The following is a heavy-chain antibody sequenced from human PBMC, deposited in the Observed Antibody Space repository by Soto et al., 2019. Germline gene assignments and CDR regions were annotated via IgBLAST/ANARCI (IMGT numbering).Heavy chain of an antibody. CDR1: GGSVSSGSYY. CDR3: ARAPGYWSGGSCWFDP. Sequence: QVQLQESGPGLVKPSETLSLTCTVSGGSVSSGSYYWSWIRQPPGKGLEWLGYIYYSGSTNSNPSLKSRVTISVDTSKNQFSLKLSSVTAADTAVDYCARAPGYWSGGSCWFDPWGQGTLVTVSS. V-gene: IGHV4-61*01. CDR2: IYYSGST. J-gene: IGHJ5*02. D-gene: IGHD2-15*01.